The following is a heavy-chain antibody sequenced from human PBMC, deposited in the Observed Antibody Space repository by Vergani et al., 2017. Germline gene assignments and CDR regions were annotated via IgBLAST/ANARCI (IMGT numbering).Heavy chain of an antibody. CDR3: ARDWLPAGAFDI. J-gene: IGHJ3*02. CDR2: IYYSGST. V-gene: IGHV4-31*11. D-gene: IGHD2-2*01. Sequence: QVQLQESGPGLVKPSETLSLTCAVSGFSIDNGYYWSWIRQHPGKGLEWIGYIYYSGSTYYNPSLKSRVTISVDTSKNQFSLKLSSVTAADTAVYYCARDWLPAGAFDIWGQGTMVTVSS. CDR1: GFSIDNGYY.